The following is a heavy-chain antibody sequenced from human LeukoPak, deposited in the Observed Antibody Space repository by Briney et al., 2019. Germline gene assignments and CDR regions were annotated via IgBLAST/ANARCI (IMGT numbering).Heavy chain of an antibody. Sequence: PGGSLRLSCSASGFTFRSYVMHWVRQAPGKGLEYISFINDNGVSTSYADSVKGRFTISRGNSKNTLYLQMSGLRTDDTAVYYCVKDISGSYSFDYWGQGTLVTVSS. CDR2: INDNGVST. D-gene: IGHD1-26*01. CDR1: GFTFRSYV. J-gene: IGHJ4*02. CDR3: VKDISGSYSFDY. V-gene: IGHV3-64D*06.